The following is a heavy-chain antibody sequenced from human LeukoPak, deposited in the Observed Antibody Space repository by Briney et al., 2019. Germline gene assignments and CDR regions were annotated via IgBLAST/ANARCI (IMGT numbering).Heavy chain of an antibody. CDR1: GFTFSDLY. CDR2: TRNKANSYTT. Sequence: GGSLRLSCAASGFTFSDLYMDWVRQAPGKGLEWVGRTRNKANSYTTEYAASVKGRFTISRDDSKNSLYLQMNSLKTEDTAVYYCARESDDYDFWSGYPTYYYYYMDVWGKGTTVTVSS. D-gene: IGHD3-3*01. V-gene: IGHV3-72*01. CDR3: ARESDDYDFWSGYPTYYYYYMDV. J-gene: IGHJ6*03.